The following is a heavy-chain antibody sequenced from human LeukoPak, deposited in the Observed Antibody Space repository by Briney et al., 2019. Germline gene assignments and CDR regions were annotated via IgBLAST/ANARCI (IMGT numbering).Heavy chain of an antibody. CDR3: ARGGISAFCGGDCYTPYY. J-gene: IGHJ4*02. D-gene: IGHD2-21*02. Sequence: GGSLRLSCVASGFTFSNCCMHWVRQAPGKGLVWVSRGNSDGSSTIYADSVKGRFTISRDNAKNTLYLEMNSLRAEDTAVYYCARGGISAFCGGDCYTPYYWGQGTLVPVSS. V-gene: IGHV3-74*01. CDR1: GFTFSNCC. CDR2: GNSDGSST.